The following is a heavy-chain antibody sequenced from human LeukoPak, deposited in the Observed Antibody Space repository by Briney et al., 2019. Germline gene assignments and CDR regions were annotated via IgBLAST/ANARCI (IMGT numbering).Heavy chain of an antibody. V-gene: IGHV4-39*01. J-gene: IGHJ1*01. D-gene: IGHD6-19*01. CDR3: ARHGRGSGPFED. CDR1: GGSISSSSYY. Sequence: SETLSLTCTVSGGSISSSSYYWGWIRQPPGKGLEWIGSIYYSGSTYYNPSLKSRVTMSVDTSKNQFSLKLSSVTAADTAIYHCARHGRGSGPFEDWGQGTLVTVSS. CDR2: IYYSGST.